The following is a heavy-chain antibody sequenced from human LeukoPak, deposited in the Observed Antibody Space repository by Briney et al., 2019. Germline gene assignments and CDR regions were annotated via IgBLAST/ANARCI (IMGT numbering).Heavy chain of an antibody. CDR3: AKASAMIVVVSKHFDY. J-gene: IGHJ4*02. CDR1: GFTVSSNS. Sequence: PGGSLRLSCTVSGFTVSSNSMSWVRQAPGKGLEWVSAISGSGGSTYYADSVKGRFTISRDNSKNTLYLQMNSLRAEDTAVYCCAKASAMIVVVSKHFDYWGQGTLVTVSS. CDR2: ISGSGGST. V-gene: IGHV3-23*01. D-gene: IGHD3-22*01.